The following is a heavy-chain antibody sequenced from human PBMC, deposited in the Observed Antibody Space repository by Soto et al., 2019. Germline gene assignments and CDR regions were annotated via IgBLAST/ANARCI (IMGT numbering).Heavy chain of an antibody. Sequence: SQTLSLTCAISGDSVSSNSAAWNWIRQSPSRGLEWLGRTYYRSKWYNDYAVSVKSRITINPDTSKNQFSLQLNSVTPEDTAVYYCAREEGIAVAANGLNSYYFYGMDDWGQGTSVTVSS. J-gene: IGHJ6*02. D-gene: IGHD6-19*01. CDR2: TYYRSKWYN. CDR3: AREEGIAVAANGLNSYYFYGMDD. V-gene: IGHV6-1*01. CDR1: GDSVSSNSAA.